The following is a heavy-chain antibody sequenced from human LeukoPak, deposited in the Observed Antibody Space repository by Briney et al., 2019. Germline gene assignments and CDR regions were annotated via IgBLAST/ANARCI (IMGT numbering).Heavy chain of an antibody. D-gene: IGHD2-21*01. CDR1: GGSIRSSYYY. CDR2: IYYSGST. J-gene: IGHJ4*02. CDR3: ARLYYYFDY. Sequence: SETLSLTCTVSGGSIRSSYYYWGWIRQPPGKGLEWIGSIYYSGSTYYNPSLKSRVTISVDTSKNQFSLKLSSVTAADTAVYYCARLYYYFDYWGQGTLVTVSS. V-gene: IGHV4-39*01.